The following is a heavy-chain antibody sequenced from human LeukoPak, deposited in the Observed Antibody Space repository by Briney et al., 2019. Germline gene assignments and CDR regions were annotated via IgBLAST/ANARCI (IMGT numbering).Heavy chain of an antibody. Sequence: SETLSLTGNVSGGFISSSNYYWDWIRQPPGKELERIRCIYYSGSTFYNPSLKSRLTISVDSSKMQFSLRLSSVTAAYTSVYYCARHNTSTPPDYWGQGTLVTVSS. CDR3: ARHNTSTPPDY. J-gene: IGHJ4*02. CDR2: IYYSGST. CDR1: GGFISSSNYY. V-gene: IGHV4-39*01.